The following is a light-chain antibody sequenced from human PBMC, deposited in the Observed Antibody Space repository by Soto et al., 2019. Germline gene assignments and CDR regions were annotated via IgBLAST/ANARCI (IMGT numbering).Light chain of an antibody. V-gene: IGKV3-11*01. J-gene: IGKJ2*01. CDR1: QSVSSS. CDR3: QQRSNWPYT. CDR2: DAS. Sequence: EIVLTQSPATLSLSPGERATLSCRASQSVSSSLAWYQQKPDQAPRLLIFDASNRATGIPARFSGSGSGTDFTLTISSLEPEDFEVYYCQQRSNWPYTFGQGTKLEIK.